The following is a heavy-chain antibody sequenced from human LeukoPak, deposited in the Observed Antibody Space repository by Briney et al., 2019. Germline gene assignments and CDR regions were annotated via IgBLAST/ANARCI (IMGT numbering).Heavy chain of an antibody. D-gene: IGHD4-11*01. V-gene: IGHV3-30-3*01. Sequence: PGGSLRLSCAASGFSFSSYAMYWVRQAPGKGLEWVAVISYDGSNKYYADSVKGRFTISRDNSKNTLYLLMNSLRAEDTAVYYCARDPSTVTNYYYYYMDVWGKGTTVTVSS. CDR1: GFSFSSYA. J-gene: IGHJ6*03. CDR2: ISYDGSNK. CDR3: ARDPSTVTNYYYYYMDV.